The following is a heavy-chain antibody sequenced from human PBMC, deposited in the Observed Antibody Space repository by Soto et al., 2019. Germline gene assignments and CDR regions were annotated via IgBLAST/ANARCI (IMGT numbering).Heavy chain of an antibody. Sequence: KTGGSLRLSCAGSGFTFGDSYMSWIRQAPGKGLEWLSYISPGSRYPAYADSVKGRFTISRDNAKRSLYLQMMSLTAEDTAIYYCVRGGGGVLFDPWGQGTMVTVSS. D-gene: IGHD2-15*01. CDR2: ISPGSRYP. CDR3: VRGGGGVLFDP. J-gene: IGHJ5*02. V-gene: IGHV3-11*06. CDR1: GFTFGDSY.